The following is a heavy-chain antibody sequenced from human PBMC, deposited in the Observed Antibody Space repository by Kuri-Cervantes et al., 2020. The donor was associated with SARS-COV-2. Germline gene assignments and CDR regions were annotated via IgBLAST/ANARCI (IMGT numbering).Heavy chain of an antibody. V-gene: IGHV4-39*01. J-gene: IGHJ6*03. CDR2: IYYSGST. Sequence: SETLSPTCTVSGGSISSSSYYWGWIRQPPGKGLEWIGSIYYSGSTYYNPSLKSRVTISVDTSKNQFSLKLSSVTAADTAVYYCARGSSGSYLYYYYYYYMDVWGKGTTVTVSS. CDR1: GGSISSSSYY. D-gene: IGHD1-26*01. CDR3: ARGSSGSYLYYYYYYYMDV.